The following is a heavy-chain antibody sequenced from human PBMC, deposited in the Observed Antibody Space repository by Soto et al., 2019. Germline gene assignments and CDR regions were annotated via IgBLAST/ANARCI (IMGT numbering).Heavy chain of an antibody. CDR2: INAGNGNT. CDR1: GYTFTSYA. CDR3: ARGRYSSGWYLLPPRYFDY. J-gene: IGHJ4*02. V-gene: IGHV1-3*01. D-gene: IGHD6-19*01. Sequence: GASVKVSCKASGYTFTSYAMHWVRQAPGQRLEWMGWINAGNGNTKYSQKFQGRVTITRDTSASTAYMELSSLRSEDTAVYYCARGRYSSGWYLLPPRYFDYWGQGTLVTVSS.